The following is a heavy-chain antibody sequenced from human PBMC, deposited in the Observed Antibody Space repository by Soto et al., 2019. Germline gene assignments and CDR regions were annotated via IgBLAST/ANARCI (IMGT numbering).Heavy chain of an antibody. V-gene: IGHV1-69*01. CDR1: GGTFSGFA. J-gene: IGHJ4*02. Sequence: QVQLVQSGHEVKRPASSVKVSCKASGGTFSGFAVSWVRQAPGQGLEWLGAIIPFFGTTFYAHKFQGRVTITTAESSNTVYLDLSSLTSEDTALYYCATLASPYSTGTSDSVASHWGQGTLVTVYS. CDR3: ATLASPYSTGTSDSVASH. CDR2: IIPFFGTT. D-gene: IGHD1-1*01.